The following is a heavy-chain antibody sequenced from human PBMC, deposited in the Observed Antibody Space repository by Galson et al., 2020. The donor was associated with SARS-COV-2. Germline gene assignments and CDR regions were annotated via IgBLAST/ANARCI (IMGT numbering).Heavy chain of an antibody. J-gene: IGHJ4*02. CDR1: GGSISSSSYY. CDR2: IYYSGST. CDR3: ARDSRGSYWGGDYFDY. D-gene: IGHD1-26*01. Sequence: SETLSLTCTVSGGSISSSSYYWGWIRQPPGKGLEWIGSIYYSGSTYYNPSLKSRVTISVDTSKNQFSLKLSSVTAADTAVYYCARDSRGSYWGGDYFDYWGQGTLVTVSS. V-gene: IGHV4-39*07.